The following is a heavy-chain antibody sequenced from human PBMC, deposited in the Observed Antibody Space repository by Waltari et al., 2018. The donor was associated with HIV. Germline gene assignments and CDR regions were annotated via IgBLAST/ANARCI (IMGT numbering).Heavy chain of an antibody. D-gene: IGHD6-13*01. CDR1: GFTFSSYA. J-gene: IGHJ6*02. Sequence: EVQLVESGGGLVQPGGSLRLSCAASGFTFSSYAMHWVRQAPGKGLEYVSAISSNGGRTYYANSVKGRFTISRDNSKNTLYLQMGSLRAEDMAVYYCARGVPTYSSSSSLYGMDVWGQGTTVTVSS. CDR2: ISSNGGRT. V-gene: IGHV3-64*01. CDR3: ARGVPTYSSSSSLYGMDV.